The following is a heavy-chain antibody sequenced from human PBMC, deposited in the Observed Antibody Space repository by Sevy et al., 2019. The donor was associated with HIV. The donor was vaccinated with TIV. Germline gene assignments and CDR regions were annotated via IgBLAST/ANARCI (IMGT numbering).Heavy chain of an antibody. CDR1: GFSYSSYG. CDR3: VKEGGGEGGDH. Sequence: GGSLRLSCAASGFSYSSYGMHWVRQAPGKGLEWVEYIQYDGSNKDYADSVKGRFTIPRDNSKNTLDLQMKSLRVEDTAVYYCVKEGGGEGGDHWGQGTLVTVSS. J-gene: IGHJ4*02. D-gene: IGHD2-21*01. CDR2: IQYDGSNK. V-gene: IGHV3-30*02.